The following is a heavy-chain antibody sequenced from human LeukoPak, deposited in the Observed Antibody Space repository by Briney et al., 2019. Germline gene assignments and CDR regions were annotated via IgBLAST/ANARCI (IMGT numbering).Heavy chain of an antibody. Sequence: GGSLRLSCAASGFTFSSYSMNWVRQAPGKGMEWVSSISSSSSYIYYADSVKGRFTISRDNAKNSLYLQMNSLRSDDTAVYYCATEVTIAAEKADYWGQGTLVTVSS. CDR3: ATEVTIAAEKADY. D-gene: IGHD6-13*01. J-gene: IGHJ4*02. CDR2: ISSSSSYI. CDR1: GFTFSSYS. V-gene: IGHV3-21*04.